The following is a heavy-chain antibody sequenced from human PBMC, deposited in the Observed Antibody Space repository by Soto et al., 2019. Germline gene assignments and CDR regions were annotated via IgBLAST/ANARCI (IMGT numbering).Heavy chain of an antibody. V-gene: IGHV3-23*01. CDR1: GFTFSSYA. Sequence: GGSLRLSCAASGFTFSSYAMSWVRQAPGKGLEWVSAISGSGGSTYYADSVKGRFTISRDNSKNTLYLQMNSLRAEDTAVYYCAKCLLHSYDYGYYGMDVWGQGTTVTVSS. CDR2: ISGSGGST. D-gene: IGHD3-10*01. J-gene: IGHJ6*02. CDR3: AKCLLHSYDYGYYGMDV.